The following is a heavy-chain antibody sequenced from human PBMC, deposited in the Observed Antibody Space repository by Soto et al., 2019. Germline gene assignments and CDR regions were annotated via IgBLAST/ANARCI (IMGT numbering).Heavy chain of an antibody. Sequence: TETLSLTCTVSGGAISSYYWSWIRQPPGKGLEWIGYIYYSGSANYNPSLKSRVTISVDTSKNQFSLKLSSVTAADTAVHYCARSDNGLLNPMNYFDYWCQATLVSVS. CDR1: GGAISSYY. CDR3: ARSDNGLLNPMNYFDY. D-gene: IGHD3-22*01. CDR2: IYYSGSA. J-gene: IGHJ4*02. V-gene: IGHV4-59*01.